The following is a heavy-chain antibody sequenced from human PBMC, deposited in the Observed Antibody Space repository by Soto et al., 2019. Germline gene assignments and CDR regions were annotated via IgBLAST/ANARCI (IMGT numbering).Heavy chain of an antibody. Sequence: ESGGGVVQPGRSLRLSCAASGFTFSSYGMHWVRQAPGKGLEWVAVIWYDGSNKYYADSVKGRFTISRDNSKNTLYLQMNSLRAEDTAVYYCARAIHGMDVWGQGTTVTVSS. J-gene: IGHJ6*02. CDR2: IWYDGSNK. CDR3: ARAIHGMDV. V-gene: IGHV3-33*01. CDR1: GFTFSSYG.